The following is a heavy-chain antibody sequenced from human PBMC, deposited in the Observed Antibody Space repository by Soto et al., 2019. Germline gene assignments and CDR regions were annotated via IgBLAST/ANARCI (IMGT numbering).Heavy chain of an antibody. CDR2: ISSGRSYI. J-gene: IGHJ6*02. V-gene: IGHV3-21*01. Sequence: PAGSIKISCASSGVTFSISSMNWFLQATGKGLEWVSPISSGRSYIYYADSVKGRFAISRDNARNTVFLQLSSLRAEDTAVYFCARGIRNHYGMDVWGQETTVTVSS. CDR1: GVTFSISS. CDR3: ARGIRNHYGMDV. D-gene: IGHD1-1*01.